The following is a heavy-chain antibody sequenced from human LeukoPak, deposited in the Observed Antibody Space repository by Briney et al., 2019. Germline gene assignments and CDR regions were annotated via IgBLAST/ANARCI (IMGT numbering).Heavy chain of an antibody. CDR3: ARERVMIAFDY. CDR1: GFTVSSTF. CDR2: IYSGGST. V-gene: IGHV3-53*01. Sequence: QPGGSLRLSCAASGFTVSSTFMSWVRQAPGKGLEWVSVIYSGGSTHYADSVKGRFTISRDNSKNTLYLQMNSLRAEDTSVYYCARERVMIAFDYWGQGTLVTVSS. D-gene: IGHD3-22*01. J-gene: IGHJ4*02.